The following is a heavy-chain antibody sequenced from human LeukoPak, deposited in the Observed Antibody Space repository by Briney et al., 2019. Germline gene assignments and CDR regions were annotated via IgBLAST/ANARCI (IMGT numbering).Heavy chain of an antibody. V-gene: IGHV4-30-2*01. CDR2: IYHSGST. D-gene: IGHD3-10*01. CDR3: ARRGYYGSGSYSPPLVYFDY. CDR1: GGSISSGGYS. J-gene: IGHJ4*02. Sequence: SQTLSLTCAVSGGSISSGGYSWSWIRQPPGKGLEWIGYIYHSGSTYYNPSLKSRVTISVDRSKNQFSLKLSSVTAADTAVYYCARRGYYGSGSYSPPLVYFDYWGQGTLVTVSS.